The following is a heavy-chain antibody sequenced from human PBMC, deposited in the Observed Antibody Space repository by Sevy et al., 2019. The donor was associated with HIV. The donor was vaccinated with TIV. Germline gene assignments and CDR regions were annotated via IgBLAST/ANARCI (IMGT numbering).Heavy chain of an antibody. Sequence: GGSLRLSCAASGFTFSIYSMNWVRQAPGKGLEWVAFIRYDGSNKYYADSVKGRFTISRDNSKNTLYLQMNSLRAGDTAVYYCAKDLRYSSSWYGGFDYWGQGTLVTVSS. CDR1: GFTFSIYS. CDR3: AKDLRYSSSWYGGFDY. CDR2: IRYDGSNK. D-gene: IGHD6-13*01. V-gene: IGHV3-30*02. J-gene: IGHJ4*02.